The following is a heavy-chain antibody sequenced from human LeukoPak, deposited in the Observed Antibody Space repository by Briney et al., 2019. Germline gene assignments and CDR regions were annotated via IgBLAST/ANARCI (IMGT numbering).Heavy chain of an antibody. D-gene: IGHD3-10*02. CDR1: GFTFSSYA. CDR3: AELGITMIGGV. J-gene: IGHJ6*04. V-gene: IGHV3-23*01. Sequence: WGSLRLSCAASGFTFSSYAMSWVRQAPGKGLEWVSAISGSGTNTYYADSVKGRFTISRDNAKNSLYLQMNSLRAKDTAVYYCAELGITMIGGVWGKGTTVTISS. CDR2: ISGSGTNT.